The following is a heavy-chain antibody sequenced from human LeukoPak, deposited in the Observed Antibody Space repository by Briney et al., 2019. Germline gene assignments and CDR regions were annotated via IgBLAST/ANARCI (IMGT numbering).Heavy chain of an antibody. Sequence: PSETLSLTCTVSGGSISSSSYYWGWIRQPPGKGLEWIGSIYYSGSTYYNPSLKSRVTISVDTSKNQFSLKLSSVTAADTAVYYCARSAFDIWGQGTMVTVSS. J-gene: IGHJ3*02. V-gene: IGHV4-39*07. CDR3: ARSAFDI. CDR1: GGSISSSSYY. CDR2: IYYSGST.